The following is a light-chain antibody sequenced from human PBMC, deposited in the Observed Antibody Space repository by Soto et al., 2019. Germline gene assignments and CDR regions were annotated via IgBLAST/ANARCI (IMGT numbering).Light chain of an antibody. CDR3: QSYDNSLSGVV. V-gene: IGLV1-40*01. Sequence: QSVLTQPPSVSGAPGQTVTISCSGSGSNIAAGYGAHWYQQLPGRAPKLLIYGDNNRPSGVPDRFSGSKSGTSASLAITGLQAEDEADYYCQSYDNSLSGVVFGGGTKLTVL. J-gene: IGLJ2*01. CDR1: GSNIAAGYG. CDR2: GDN.